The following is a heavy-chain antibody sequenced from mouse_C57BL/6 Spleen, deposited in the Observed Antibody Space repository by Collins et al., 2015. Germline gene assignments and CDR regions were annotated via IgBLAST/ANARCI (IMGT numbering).Heavy chain of an antibody. V-gene: IGHV3-6*01. D-gene: IGHD2-1*01. Sequence: DVQLQESGPGLVKPSQSLSLTCSVTGYSITSGYYWNWIRQFPGNKLEWMGYISYDGSNNYNPSLKNRISITRDTSKNQFFXKLNSVTTEDTATYYCARYGNYEDYWGQGTTLTVSS. CDR3: ARYGNYEDY. CDR2: ISYDGSN. CDR1: GYSITSGYY. J-gene: IGHJ2*01.